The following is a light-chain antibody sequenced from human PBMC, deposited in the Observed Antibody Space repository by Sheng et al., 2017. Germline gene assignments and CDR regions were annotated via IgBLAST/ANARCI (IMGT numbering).Light chain of an antibody. CDR2: KVS. Sequence: DVVMTQSPLSLPVTLGQPASISCRSSQSLVRSDGNTYLSWFQQRPGQSPRRLIYKVSNRDSGVPDRFSGSGSGTDFTLQISRVEAEDVGVYYCMQGTYWPTFGQGTRLEIK. J-gene: IGKJ5*01. CDR1: QSLVRSDGNTY. CDR3: MQGTYWPT. V-gene: IGKV2-30*01.